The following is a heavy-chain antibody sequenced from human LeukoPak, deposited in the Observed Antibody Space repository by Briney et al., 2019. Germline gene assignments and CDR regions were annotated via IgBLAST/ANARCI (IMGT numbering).Heavy chain of an antibody. J-gene: IGHJ4*02. D-gene: IGHD1-14*01. CDR1: GFTFSSYA. CDR2: ISYNGGST. V-gene: IGHV3-23*01. CDR3: PAGDHLNHGVEY. Sequence: GGSLRLSCAASGFTFSSYAMSWVRQAPGKGLEWVSAISYNGGSTYYADSVKGRFTISRDNSKNTLYLQMNSLRAEDTAVYYCPAGDHLNHGVEYRGQGTLVTVSS.